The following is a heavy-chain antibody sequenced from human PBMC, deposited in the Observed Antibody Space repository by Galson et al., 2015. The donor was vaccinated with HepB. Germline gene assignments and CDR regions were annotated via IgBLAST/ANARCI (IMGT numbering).Heavy chain of an antibody. CDR1: GGSFSGYY. V-gene: IGHV4-34*01. D-gene: IGHD2-8*01. CDR2: INHSGST. CDR3: ASGYCTNGVCYTGGVGMDV. Sequence: ETLSLTCAVYGGSFSGYYWSWIRQPPGKGLEWIGEINHSGSTNYNPSLKSRVTISVDTSKNQFSLKLSSVTAADTAVYYCASGYCTNGVCYTGGVGMDVWGQGTTVTVSS. J-gene: IGHJ6*02.